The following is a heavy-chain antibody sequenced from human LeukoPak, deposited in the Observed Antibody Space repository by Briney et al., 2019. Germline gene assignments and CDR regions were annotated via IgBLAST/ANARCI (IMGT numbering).Heavy chain of an antibody. CDR2: ISAYNGKT. J-gene: IGHJ1*01. CDR3: ARADGWEAAAGTGGIRFQH. CDR1: GYTFISHG. V-gene: IGHV1-18*01. D-gene: IGHD6-13*01. Sequence: ASVKVSCKASGYTFISHGISWVRQAPGQGLEWMGWISAYNGKTNYVQNLQGRITMTIDTSTSSAYMELRSLRSDDTAVYYCARADGWEAAAGTGGIRFQHWGQGTLVTVSS.